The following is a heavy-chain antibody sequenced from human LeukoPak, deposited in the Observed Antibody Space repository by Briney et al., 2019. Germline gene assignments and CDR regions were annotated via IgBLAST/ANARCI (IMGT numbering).Heavy chain of an antibody. J-gene: IGHJ4*02. D-gene: IGHD5-18*01. CDR1: GFTVSSNS. V-gene: IGHV3-53*01. CDR3: ARAPSGYSYGHPYYFDH. Sequence: SGGSLRLSCTVSGFTVSSNSMSWVRQAPGKGLEWVSFIYSDNTHYSDSVKGRFTISRDNSKNTLYLQMNSLRAEDTAVYYCARAPSGYSYGHPYYFDHWGQGTLVTVSS. CDR2: IYSDNT.